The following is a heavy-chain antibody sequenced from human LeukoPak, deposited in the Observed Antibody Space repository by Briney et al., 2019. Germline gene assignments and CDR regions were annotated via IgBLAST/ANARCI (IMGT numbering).Heavy chain of an antibody. D-gene: IGHD3-22*01. Sequence: PSETLSLTCTVSGGSISSGGYYWSWIRQHPGKGLEWIGYIYYSGGTYYNPSLKSRVTISVDTSKNQFSLKLSSVTAADTAVYYCARAKGVYYYDSSVHFDYWGQGTLVTVS. V-gene: IGHV4-31*03. CDR3: ARAKGVYYYDSSVHFDY. J-gene: IGHJ4*02. CDR2: IYYSGGT. CDR1: GGSISSGGYY.